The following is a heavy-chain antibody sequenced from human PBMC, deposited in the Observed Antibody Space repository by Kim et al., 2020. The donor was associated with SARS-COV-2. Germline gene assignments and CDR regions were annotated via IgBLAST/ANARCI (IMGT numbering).Heavy chain of an antibody. D-gene: IGHD6-13*01. CDR1: GGSFSGYY. J-gene: IGHJ3*02. Sequence: SETLSLTCAVYGGSFSGYYWSWIRQPPGKGLEWIGEINHSGSTNYNPSLKSRVTISVDTSKNQFSLKLSSVTAADTAVYYCARVRYSSSWIYAFDIWGQG. V-gene: IGHV4-34*01. CDR2: INHSGST. CDR3: ARVRYSSSWIYAFDI.